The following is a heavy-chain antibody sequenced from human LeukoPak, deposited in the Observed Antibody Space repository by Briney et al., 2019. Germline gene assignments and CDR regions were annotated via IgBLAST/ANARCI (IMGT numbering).Heavy chain of an antibody. CDR1: GDSIGNYY. Sequence: SETLSLTCIVSGDSIGNYYWSWIRQPAGKGLEWIGRVYTSGSTNYNPSLKSRVTLPIDTSKNQYSLKLSSVTAADTAVYYCARGGYTYGHKFGFDIWGQGSMVTVAS. CDR2: VYTSGST. V-gene: IGHV4-4*07. D-gene: IGHD5-18*01. J-gene: IGHJ3*02. CDR3: ARGGYTYGHKFGFDI.